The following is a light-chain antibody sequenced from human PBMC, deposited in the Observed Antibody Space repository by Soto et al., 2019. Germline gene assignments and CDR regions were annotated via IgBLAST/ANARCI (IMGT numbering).Light chain of an antibody. CDR3: AAWDDRLDAYV. CDR2: SNI. V-gene: IGLV1-44*01. Sequence: QSVFSQPPSASASPGHRFTISCSGSSSNIGSNPVNWYQQLPGTAPKLFIYSNIQRPSGVPDRSSGSKSGTSASLTISGLQSEDEADYYCAAWDDRLDAYVFGTGTKVTVL. CDR1: SSNIGSNP. J-gene: IGLJ1*01.